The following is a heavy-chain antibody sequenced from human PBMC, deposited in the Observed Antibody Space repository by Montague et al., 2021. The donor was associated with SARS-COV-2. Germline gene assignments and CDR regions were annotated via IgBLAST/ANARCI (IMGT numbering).Heavy chain of an antibody. Sequence: QSGAEVKKPGESLKISCKGSGYSFTSYWIGWVRQMPGKGLEWMGIIYPGDSDTRYSPSFQGQVTISADKSISTAYLQWSSLKASDTAMYYCARPVLPYDSSGYYPYWGQGTLVTVSS. D-gene: IGHD3-22*01. CDR1: GYSFTSYW. J-gene: IGHJ4*02. V-gene: IGHV5-51*03. CDR2: IYPGDSDT. CDR3: ARPVLPYDSSGYYPY.